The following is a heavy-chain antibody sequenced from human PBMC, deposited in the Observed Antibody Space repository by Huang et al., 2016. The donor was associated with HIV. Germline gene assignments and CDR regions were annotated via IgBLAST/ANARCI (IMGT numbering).Heavy chain of an antibody. CDR1: GGSFRNFA. CDR2: ISPTRGTA. V-gene: IGHV1-69*01. J-gene: IGHJ4*02. Sequence: QVQLVQSGAEVKKPGSSVKVSCKASGGSFRNFAIGWVRQAPGQGLEWSGGISPTRGTANYAQKFQGRVTISADESTSTAYMELSSLRSEDTAVYYCATVDYYDTSGPQRGYFDNWGQGTLVTVSS. CDR3: ATVDYYDTSGPQRGYFDN. D-gene: IGHD3-22*01.